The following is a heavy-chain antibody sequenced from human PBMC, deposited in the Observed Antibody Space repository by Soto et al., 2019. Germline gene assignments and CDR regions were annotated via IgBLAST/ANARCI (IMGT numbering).Heavy chain of an antibody. Sequence: GASVKVSCKAAGGTRSSFGISWVRQVPGQGLELMGSIIPLYGTTNYAQRFRDRVAFIADDSTNMIYMELMSLRSDDTAIYYCARDIPTYYDSSFDWSDPWGQGVLVTVS. CDR2: IIPLYGTT. CDR3: ARDIPTYYDSSFDWSDP. V-gene: IGHV1-69*13. D-gene: IGHD3-16*01. CDR1: GGTRSSFG. J-gene: IGHJ5*02.